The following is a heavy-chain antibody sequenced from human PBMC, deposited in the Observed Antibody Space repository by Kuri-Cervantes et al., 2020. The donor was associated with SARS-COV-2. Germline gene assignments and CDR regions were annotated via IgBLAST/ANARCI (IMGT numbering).Heavy chain of an antibody. CDR3: ARGVSHIAAAGLYYFDY. Sequence: ASVKVSCKASGYTFTSYCMHWVRQAPGQGLEWMGIINPSGGSTSYAQKFQGRVTMTRDTSTSTVYMELSSLRSEDTAVYYCARGVSHIAAAGLYYFDYWGQGTLVTVSS. CDR2: INPSGGST. D-gene: IGHD6-13*01. J-gene: IGHJ4*02. V-gene: IGHV1-46*01. CDR1: GYTFTSYC.